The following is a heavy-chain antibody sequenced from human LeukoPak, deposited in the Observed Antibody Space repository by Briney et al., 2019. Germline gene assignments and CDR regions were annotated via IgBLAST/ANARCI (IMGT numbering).Heavy chain of an antibody. CDR3: ARGAMVRGVSNWFDA. Sequence: GASVKVSCKASGYTFTSYAMHWVRQAPGQRLEWMGWINAGNGNTKYSQTFQGRVTITTDTSASTSYMELSSLRSEDTAVYYCARGAMVRGVSNWFDAWGQGTLVTVSS. V-gene: IGHV1-3*01. J-gene: IGHJ5*02. CDR2: INAGNGNT. D-gene: IGHD3-10*01. CDR1: GYTFTSYA.